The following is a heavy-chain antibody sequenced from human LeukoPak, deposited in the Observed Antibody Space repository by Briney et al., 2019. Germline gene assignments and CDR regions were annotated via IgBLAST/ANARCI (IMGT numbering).Heavy chain of an antibody. J-gene: IGHJ4*02. CDR2: ISYDGSNK. CDR3: AKDLTTVTSKGDY. CDR1: GFTFSNAW. V-gene: IGHV3-30*18. D-gene: IGHD4-11*01. Sequence: GGSLRLSCAASGFTFSNAWMSWVRQAPGKGLEWVAFISYDGSNKYSADSVKGRFTISRDNSKNTLYLQMNSLRAEDTAVFYCAKDLTTVTSKGDYWGQGTLVTVSS.